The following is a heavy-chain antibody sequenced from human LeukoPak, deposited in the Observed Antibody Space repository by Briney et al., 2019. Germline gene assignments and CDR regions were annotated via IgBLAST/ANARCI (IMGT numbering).Heavy chain of an antibody. D-gene: IGHD3-10*01. CDR3: ATDPTMVRGVNL. Sequence: ASVKVSCKVSGYTLTELPMHWVRQAPGKGLEWMGGFDPEDGETIYAQKFQGRVTMTEDTSTDTAYMELSSLRSEDTAVYYCATDPTMVRGVNLWGQGTMVTVSS. CDR2: FDPEDGET. CDR1: GYTLTELP. V-gene: IGHV1-24*01. J-gene: IGHJ3*01.